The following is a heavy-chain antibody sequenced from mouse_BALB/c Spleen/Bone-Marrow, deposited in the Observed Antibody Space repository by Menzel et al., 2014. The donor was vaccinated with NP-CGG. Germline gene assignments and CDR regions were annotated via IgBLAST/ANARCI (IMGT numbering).Heavy chain of an antibody. Sequence: EVKLMESGGGLVQPGRSLKLSCAASGFTFSNYGMSWVRQTPDKRLEMIATINVNGDTTYHPDSVKGRFTISRDNVKNTLYLQMSSLKSEDTAMYYCARGYDYSSWFAYWGQGTLVTVSA. V-gene: IGHV5-6-3*01. CDR1: GFTFSNYG. D-gene: IGHD2-4*01. CDR3: ARGYDYSSWFAY. J-gene: IGHJ3*01. CDR2: INVNGDTT.